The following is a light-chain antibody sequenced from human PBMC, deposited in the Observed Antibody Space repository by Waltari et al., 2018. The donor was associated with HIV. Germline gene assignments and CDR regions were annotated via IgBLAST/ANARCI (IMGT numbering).Light chain of an antibody. V-gene: IGLV2-8*01. CDR1: SRAIGPYPY. Sequence: QPALTQPPSASGSPGQSVTISCTGTSRAIGPYPYVSWYQQPPGRAPNLLIYEVNKRPSGVPDRFSGSKSANTASLTVSGLQVADEADYYCSSYAGNNNYVFGTGTRVTVL. CDR2: EVN. J-gene: IGLJ1*01. CDR3: SSYAGNNNYV.